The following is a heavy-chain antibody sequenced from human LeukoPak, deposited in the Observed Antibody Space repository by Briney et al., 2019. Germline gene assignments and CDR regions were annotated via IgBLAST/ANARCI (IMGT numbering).Heavy chain of an antibody. D-gene: IGHD4-17*01. CDR3: ARVKITWDYGDYYYYYYMDV. V-gene: IGHV3-53*01. CDR2: IYSGGST. J-gene: IGHJ6*03. Sequence: GGSLRLSCAASGFTVSSNYMSWVHQAPGKGLEWVSVIYSGGSTYYADSVKGRFTISRDNSKNTLYLQMNSLRAEDTAVYYCARVKITWDYGDYYYYYYMDVWGKGTTVTVSS. CDR1: GFTVSSNY.